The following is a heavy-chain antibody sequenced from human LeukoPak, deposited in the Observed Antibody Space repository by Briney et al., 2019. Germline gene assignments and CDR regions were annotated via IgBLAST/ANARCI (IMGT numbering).Heavy chain of an antibody. V-gene: IGHV3-74*01. CDR2: INSDGSIT. J-gene: IGHJ6*02. Sequence: GGSLRLSCAASGFTFTTYWMHWVRQAPGKGLVWVSQINSDGSITSYADSVKGRFTISRDNAKNTLYLQMNSLRAEDTAVYYCARDAVDTANAVWGQGTTVTVSS. CDR3: ARDAVDTANAV. CDR1: GFTFTTYW. D-gene: IGHD5-18*01.